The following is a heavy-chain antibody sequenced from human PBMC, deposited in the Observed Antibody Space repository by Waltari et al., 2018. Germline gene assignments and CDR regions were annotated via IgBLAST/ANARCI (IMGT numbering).Heavy chain of an antibody. CDR3: TKWLTAAGTGWFDC. Sequence: EVQLLESGGGLVQPGGSLRISCAASGFTFSNYAMTWVRQAPGKGLEWVSGITSSGGSTYYAASVKGRFTISRDSSRNTLHLQMNSLRAEDTAIYYCTKWLTAAGTGWFDCWGQGTLVTVSS. CDR1: GFTFSNYA. V-gene: IGHV3-23*01. D-gene: IGHD6-13*01. J-gene: IGHJ4*02. CDR2: ITSSGGST.